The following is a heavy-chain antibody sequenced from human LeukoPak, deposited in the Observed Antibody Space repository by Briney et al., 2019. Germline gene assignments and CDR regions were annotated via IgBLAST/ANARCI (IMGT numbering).Heavy chain of an antibody. J-gene: IGHJ4*02. V-gene: IGHV4-59*08. D-gene: IGHD6-19*01. CDR2: IYYSGST. Sequence: ASETLSLTCTVSGGSISSYYWSWIRQPPGKGLEWIGYIYYSGSTNYNPSLKSRVTISVDTSKNQFSLKLSSVTAADTAVYYCARHPSRGLDYWGQGTLVTVSS. CDR3: ARHPSRGLDY. CDR1: GGSISSYY.